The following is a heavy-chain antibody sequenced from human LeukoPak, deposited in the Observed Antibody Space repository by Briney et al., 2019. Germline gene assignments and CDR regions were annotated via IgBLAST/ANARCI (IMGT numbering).Heavy chain of an antibody. CDR2: ISSSSSYI. CDR3: ARVGCSGGSCYSDY. J-gene: IGHJ4*02. V-gene: IGHV3-21*01. Sequence: PGGPLRLSCAASGFTFSSYSMNWVRQAPGKGLEWVSSISSSSSYIYYADSVKGRFTISRDNAKNSLYLQMNSLRAEDTAVYYCARVGCSGGSCYSDYWGQGTLVTVSS. CDR1: GFTFSSYS. D-gene: IGHD2-15*01.